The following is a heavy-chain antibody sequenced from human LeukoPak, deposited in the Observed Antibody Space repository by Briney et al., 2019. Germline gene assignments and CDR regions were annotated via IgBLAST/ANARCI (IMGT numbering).Heavy chain of an antibody. CDR2: MNPNSGST. V-gene: IGHV1-8*01. D-gene: IGHD3-22*01. CDR3: ARGPYYYDSSGNQIDY. Sequence: ASVKVSCKASGYTFTSYDINWVRQATGQGLEWMGWMNPNSGSTGYAQKFQGRVTMTRNTSISTAYMELSSLRSEDTAVYYCARGPYYYDSSGNQIDYWGQGTLVTVSS. J-gene: IGHJ4*02. CDR1: GYTFTSYD.